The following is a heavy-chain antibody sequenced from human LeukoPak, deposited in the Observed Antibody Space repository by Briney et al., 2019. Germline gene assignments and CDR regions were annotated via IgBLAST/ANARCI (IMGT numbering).Heavy chain of an antibody. D-gene: IGHD6-19*01. CDR2: ISGSGGST. CDR3: AKAPSSGWYGYFDY. Sequence: GGSLRLSCAASGFTFSDYWMSWVRQAPGKGLEWVSAISGSGGSTYYADSVKGRFTISRDNSKNTLYLQMNSLRAEDTAVYYCAKAPSSGWYGYFDYWGQGTLVTVSS. CDR1: GFTFSDYW. V-gene: IGHV3-23*01. J-gene: IGHJ4*02.